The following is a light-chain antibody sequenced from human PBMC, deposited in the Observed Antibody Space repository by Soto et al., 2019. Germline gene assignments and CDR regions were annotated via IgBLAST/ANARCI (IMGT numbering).Light chain of an antibody. V-gene: IGKV1-9*01. CDR2: AAS. Sequence: DIQLTQSPSFLFASVGDRVTITCRASQGISSYLTWYQQKPGKGPKLLIYAASTLQSGVPSRFSGSGSGTEFTLTISSLQPEDFATYYCQQLNSYPLTFGGGTKVEIK. J-gene: IGKJ4*01. CDR3: QQLNSYPLT. CDR1: QGISSY.